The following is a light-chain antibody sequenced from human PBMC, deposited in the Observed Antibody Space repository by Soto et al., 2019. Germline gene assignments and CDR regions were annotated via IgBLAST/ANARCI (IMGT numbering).Light chain of an antibody. CDR1: QTINNY. CDR3: QKSGRNPWA. Sequence: DTQMTQSPSSLSASVGDSVTITCRTSQTINNYLNWYQQKPGKAPKLLVYSASNLQSGVPSRFSGSGSGTNFTLTIGDLQPEDFTTYDGQKSGRNPWAFDPETMVDIK. V-gene: IGKV1-39*01. CDR2: SAS. J-gene: IGKJ3*01.